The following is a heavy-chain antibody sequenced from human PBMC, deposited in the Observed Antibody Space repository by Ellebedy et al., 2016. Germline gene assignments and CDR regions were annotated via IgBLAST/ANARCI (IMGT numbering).Heavy chain of an antibody. CDR2: IYYSGST. V-gene: IGHV4-61*01. D-gene: IGHD3-10*01. Sequence: SETLSLXXTVSGGSVSSGSYYWSWIRQPPGKGLEWIGYIYYSGSTNYNPSLKSRVTISVDTSKNQFSLKLSSVTAADTAVYYCARESAMVRGVIPDWGQGTLVTVSS. CDR1: GGSVSSGSYY. CDR3: ARESAMVRGVIPD. J-gene: IGHJ4*02.